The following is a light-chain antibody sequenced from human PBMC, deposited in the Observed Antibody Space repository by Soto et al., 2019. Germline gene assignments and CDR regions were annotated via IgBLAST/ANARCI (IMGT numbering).Light chain of an antibody. CDR1: HSISIN. CDR2: GAS. J-gene: IGKJ1*01. CDR3: QQHSNWPPT. Sequence: EIALTPSPATLSVSPGERVTLSCRDSHSISINLAWYQRKPGQSPRLLFSGASTRATGVPVRFSGSGSGTEFTLSISSLQSEDFAVYYCQQHSNWPPTFGQGTKVEIK. V-gene: IGKV3-15*01.